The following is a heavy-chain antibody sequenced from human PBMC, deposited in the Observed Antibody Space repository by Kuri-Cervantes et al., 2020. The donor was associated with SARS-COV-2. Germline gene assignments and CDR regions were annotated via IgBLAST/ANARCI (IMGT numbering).Heavy chain of an antibody. J-gene: IGHJ6*01. CDR3: ATDWGSSVDGMGV. Sequence: GESLKISCAASGFTLTTYSMNWFRQAPGKGLEWVSYISSSGSTIYYADSVKGRFTISRDNAKNSLYLQMNSLRAEDTAMYYCATDWGSSVDGMGVWGQGTTVTVSS. CDR2: ISSSGSTI. CDR1: GFTLTTYS. D-gene: IGHD6-6*01. V-gene: IGHV3-48*04.